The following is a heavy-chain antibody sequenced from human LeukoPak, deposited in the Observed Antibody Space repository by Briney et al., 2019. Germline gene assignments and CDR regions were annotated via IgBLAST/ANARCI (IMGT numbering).Heavy chain of an antibody. CDR2: MNPNSGNT. D-gene: IGHD3-10*01. CDR3: ARGITMVRGVILGY. V-gene: IGHV1-8*02. Sequence: ASVKVSCKASGYTFTSYGISWVRQAPGQGLEWMGWMNPNSGNTGYAQKFQGRGTMTRNTSISTAYMELSSLRSEDTAVYYCARGITMVRGVILGYWGQGTLVTVSS. J-gene: IGHJ4*02. CDR1: GYTFTSYG.